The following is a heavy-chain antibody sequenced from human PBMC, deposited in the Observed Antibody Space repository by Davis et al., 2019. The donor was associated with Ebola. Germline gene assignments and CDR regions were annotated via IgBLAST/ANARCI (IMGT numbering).Heavy chain of an antibody. V-gene: IGHV3-33*08. J-gene: IGHJ4*02. CDR3: ATTPQYSSGQNKPFDY. Sequence: GESLKISCAASGFTVSGYWMHWVRQAPGKGLQWVAVIWDDGSNKYYADSVKDRFTISRDNSKNTLYLQMNSLRAEDTAVYYCATTPQYSSGQNKPFDYWGQGTLVTVSS. D-gene: IGHD6-19*01. CDR2: IWDDGSNK. CDR1: GFTVSGYW.